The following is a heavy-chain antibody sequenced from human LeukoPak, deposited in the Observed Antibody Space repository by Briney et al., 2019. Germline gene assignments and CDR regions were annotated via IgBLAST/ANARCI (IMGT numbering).Heavy chain of an antibody. CDR1: GGSITTYY. CDR2: VSTSGRT. V-gene: IGHV4-4*07. D-gene: IGHD1-1*01. J-gene: IGHJ3*01. Sequence: SETLSLTCTVSGGSITTYYWSWIRQPAGKGLEWIGRVSTSGRTNYNPSLKSRLTMSADTSKKQFSLILNSVTAADTAVYYCAVGRPRNTTRLDDGYDFWGQGTMVTVSS. CDR3: AVGRPRNTTRLDDGYDF.